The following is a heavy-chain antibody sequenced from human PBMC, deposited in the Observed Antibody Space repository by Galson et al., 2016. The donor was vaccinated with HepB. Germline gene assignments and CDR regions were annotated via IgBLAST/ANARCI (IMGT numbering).Heavy chain of an antibody. D-gene: IGHD3-16*01. CDR1: GFTFRSYT. CDR3: AKDDDYFNAAFDI. V-gene: IGHV3-23*01. Sequence: SLRLSCAAPGFTFRSYTMRWVRQAPGKGLEWVSAISGSGVGTYYADSVKGRFTISRDNSKNTLYLQMNSLRAEDTAVYYCAKDDDYFNAAFDIWGQGTMVTVSS. J-gene: IGHJ3*02. CDR2: ISGSGVGT.